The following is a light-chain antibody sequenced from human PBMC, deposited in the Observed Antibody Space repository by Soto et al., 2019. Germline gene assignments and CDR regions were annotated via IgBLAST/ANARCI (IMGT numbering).Light chain of an antibody. V-gene: IGKV3-11*01. J-gene: IGKJ5*01. CDR3: QQRNNWPIP. Sequence: VLTDPQYTVSLSAVEISTLCFCTSERLSSVHLAWYPQRPGQPPRILIYGASNSATGIPVRFSGSGSGTDFTLTISGLEPEDFAIYYCQQRNNWPIPFGQVTLLEIK. CDR1: ERLSSVH. CDR2: GAS.